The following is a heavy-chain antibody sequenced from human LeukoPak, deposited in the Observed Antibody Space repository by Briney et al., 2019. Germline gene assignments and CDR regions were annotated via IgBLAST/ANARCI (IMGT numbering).Heavy chain of an antibody. D-gene: IGHD3-16*01. CDR2: CDPENGKT. CDR3: AIDTVYYDPPTY. Sequence: ASVKVSCKVPGYIFTELSMHWVRQSPGKGLEWMGGCDPENGKTVYAQNFQGRVTMTEDTSTDTAYMELTSLTSDDTAIYYCAIDTVYYDPPTYWGQGTLVTVSS. CDR1: GYIFTELS. V-gene: IGHV1-24*01. J-gene: IGHJ4*01.